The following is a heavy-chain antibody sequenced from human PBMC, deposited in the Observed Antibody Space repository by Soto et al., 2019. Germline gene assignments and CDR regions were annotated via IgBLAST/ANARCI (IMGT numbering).Heavy chain of an antibody. CDR3: ARGIHSSGWLPPNWYDP. J-gene: IGHJ5*02. V-gene: IGHV4-39*01. D-gene: IGHD6-19*01. Sequence: PSETLSLTCTVSGGSISSSSYYWGWIRHPPGKGLEWIGSIYYSGSTYYNPSLKSRVTISVDTSKNQFSLKLSSVTAADTAVYYCARGIHSSGWLPPNWYDPWGQGTLVTVSS. CDR1: GGSISSSSYY. CDR2: IYYSGST.